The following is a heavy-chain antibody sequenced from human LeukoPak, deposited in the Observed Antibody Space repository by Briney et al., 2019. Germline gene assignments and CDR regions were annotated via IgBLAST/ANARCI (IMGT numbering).Heavy chain of an antibody. CDR2: IYYGGTT. Sequence: SETLSLTCTVSGGSISSYYWSWIRQPQGKGLEWIGYIYYGGTTDYNPSLKSRVIISLDTSKNQISLKLSSVTAADTAVYYCATSGGWYRFEYWGQGTLVTVYS. CDR3: ATSGGWYRFEY. V-gene: IGHV4-59*08. D-gene: IGHD3-10*01. CDR1: GGSISSYY. J-gene: IGHJ4*02.